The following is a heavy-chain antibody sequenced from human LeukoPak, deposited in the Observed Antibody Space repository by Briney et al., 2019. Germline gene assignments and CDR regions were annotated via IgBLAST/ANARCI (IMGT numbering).Heavy chain of an antibody. J-gene: IGHJ3*02. CDR1: GYTFTSYG. CDR3: ARVGGSSWYEDAFDI. CDR2: ISAYNGNT. V-gene: IGHV1-18*01. D-gene: IGHD6-13*01. Sequence: ASVKVSCKASGYTFTSYGISWVRQAPGQGLEWMGCISAYNGNTDYAQKLQGRVTMTRNTSISTAYMELSSLRSEDTAVYYCARVGGSSWYEDAFDIWGQGTMVTVSS.